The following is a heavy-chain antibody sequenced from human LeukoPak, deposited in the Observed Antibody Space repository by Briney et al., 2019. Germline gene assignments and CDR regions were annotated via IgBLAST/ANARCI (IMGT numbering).Heavy chain of an antibody. J-gene: IGHJ5*02. V-gene: IGHV1-2*02. CDR1: GYTFTGYY. CDR2: INPNSGGT. CDR3: ATISPILTHYDSSGYPNWFDP. Sequence: GASVKVSCKASGYTFTGYYMHWVRQAPGQGLEWMGWINPNSGGTNYAQKFQGRVTMTRDTSISTAYMELSRLRSEDTAVYYCATISPILTHYDSSGYPNWFDPWGQGTLVTVSS. D-gene: IGHD3-22*01.